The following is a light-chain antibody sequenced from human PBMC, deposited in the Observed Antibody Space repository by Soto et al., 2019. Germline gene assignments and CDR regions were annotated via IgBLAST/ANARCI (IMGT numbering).Light chain of an antibody. CDR2: KAS. V-gene: IGKV1-5*03. CDR3: QQYNSYLCT. CDR1: QSISSW. Sequence: DIQMTQSPSTLSASVGDRVTITCRASQSISSWLAWYQQKPGKAPKLLIYKASSLESGVPSRFSGSGSGTEFTLTISSLQPDDFATYYCQQYNSYLCTFGQGTNLEIK. J-gene: IGKJ2*02.